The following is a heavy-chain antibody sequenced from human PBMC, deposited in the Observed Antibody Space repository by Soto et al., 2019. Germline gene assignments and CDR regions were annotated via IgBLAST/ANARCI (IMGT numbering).Heavy chain of an antibody. CDR1: GFTFSSYG. J-gene: IGHJ4*02. Sequence: GGSLRLSCAASGFTFSSYGMHWVRQAPGKGLEWVAVIWYDGSNKYYADSVKGRFTISRDNSKNTLYLQMNSLRAEDTAVYYCARTELPPSPHFDYWGQGTLVTVSS. D-gene: IGHD1-26*01. CDR2: IWYDGSNK. V-gene: IGHV3-33*01. CDR3: ARTELPPSPHFDY.